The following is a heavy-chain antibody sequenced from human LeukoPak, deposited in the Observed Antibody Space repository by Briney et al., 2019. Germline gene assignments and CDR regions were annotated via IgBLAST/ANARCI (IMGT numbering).Heavy chain of an antibody. V-gene: IGHV3-30*02. CDR3: AKARLWYQLLLDY. CDR2: IRYDGSNK. Sequence: GGSLRLSCAASGFTFSSYGMHWVRQAPGKGPEWVAFIRYDGSNKYYADSVKGRFTISRDNSKNTLYLQMNSLRAEDTAVYYCAKARLWYQLLLDYWGQGTLVTASS. D-gene: IGHD2-2*01. J-gene: IGHJ4*02. CDR1: GFTFSSYG.